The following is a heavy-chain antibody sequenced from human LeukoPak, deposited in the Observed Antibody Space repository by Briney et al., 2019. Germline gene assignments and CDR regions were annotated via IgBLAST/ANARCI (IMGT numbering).Heavy chain of an antibody. Sequence: ASVKVSCKTSGYTFTSYGISWVRQAPGQGLEWMGWISAYNGNTNYAQKVQGRVTMTTDTSTSTAYMELRSLRSDDTAVYYCARGLQENLAWLSAFSAFDIWGQGTMVTVSS. J-gene: IGHJ3*02. CDR3: ARGLQENLAWLSAFSAFDI. CDR2: ISAYNGNT. V-gene: IGHV1-18*01. D-gene: IGHD6-19*01. CDR1: GYTFTSYG.